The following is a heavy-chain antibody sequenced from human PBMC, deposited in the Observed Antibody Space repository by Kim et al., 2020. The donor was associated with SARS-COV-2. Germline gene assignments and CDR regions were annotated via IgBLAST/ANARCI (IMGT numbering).Heavy chain of an antibody. CDR2: T. CDR3: ARVAGNNWFDP. V-gene: IGHV4-31*02. Sequence: TYSNPALKSRVTISVGTSKNQFSLKLSSVTAADTAVYYCARVAGNNWFDPWGQGTLVTVSS. J-gene: IGHJ5*02.